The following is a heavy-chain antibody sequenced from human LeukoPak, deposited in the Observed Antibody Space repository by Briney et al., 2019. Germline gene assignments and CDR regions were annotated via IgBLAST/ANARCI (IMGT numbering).Heavy chain of an antibody. D-gene: IGHD3-3*01. CDR2: IYYSGST. Sequence: SETLSLTCTVSGGSISSSSYYWGWIRQPPGKGLEWIGSIYYSGSTFHNPSLKSRVTTSVDTSKNQFSLRLSSVAAADTAVYYCARTIHGSGYYYYYMDVWGKGTTVTVSS. CDR1: GGSISSSSYY. V-gene: IGHV4-39*07. CDR3: ARTIHGSGYYYYYMDV. J-gene: IGHJ6*03.